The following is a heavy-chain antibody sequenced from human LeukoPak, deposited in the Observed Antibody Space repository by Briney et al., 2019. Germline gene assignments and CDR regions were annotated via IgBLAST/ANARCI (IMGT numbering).Heavy chain of an antibody. D-gene: IGHD3-10*01. J-gene: IGHJ6*02. Sequence: PGGSLSLSCAASGFTFSNYAMSWVRQAPGKGLEWVSAISGSGGSTYYADSVKGRFTISSDTSKNTLHLQMNSLRAEDTAVYFCAKGRGLNLYGMDVWGQGTTVTVSS. V-gene: IGHV3-23*01. CDR2: ISGSGGST. CDR3: AKGRGLNLYGMDV. CDR1: GFTFSNYA.